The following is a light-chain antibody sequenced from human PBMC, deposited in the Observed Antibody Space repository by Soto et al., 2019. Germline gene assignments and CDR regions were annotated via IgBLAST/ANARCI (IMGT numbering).Light chain of an antibody. CDR3: QHSNNWPFT. CDR2: GAS. Sequence: EIVMTQSPATLSVSPGQRATLSCRASQTVGSDLAWYQQKPGQPPRLLIYGASTRSTGIPARFSGRGSGTDSAPTISILESEDLAVYYWQHSNNWPFTFGGGTKVEIK. J-gene: IGKJ4*01. CDR1: QTVGSD. V-gene: IGKV3-15*01.